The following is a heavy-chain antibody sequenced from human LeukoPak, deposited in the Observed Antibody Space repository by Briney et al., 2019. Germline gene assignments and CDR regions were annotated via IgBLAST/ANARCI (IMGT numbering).Heavy chain of an antibody. CDR1: GGSFSSYY. J-gene: IGHJ4*02. D-gene: IGHD4-17*01. Sequence: SETLSLTCAVYGGSFSSYYWSWIRQPPGKGLEWIGYIYYSGSTNYNPSLKSRVTISVDTSKNQFSLKLSSVTAADTAVYYCARVFIPDYGDYLYYFDYWGQGTLVTVSS. CDR2: IYYSGST. CDR3: ARVFIPDYGDYLYYFDY. V-gene: IGHV4-59*01.